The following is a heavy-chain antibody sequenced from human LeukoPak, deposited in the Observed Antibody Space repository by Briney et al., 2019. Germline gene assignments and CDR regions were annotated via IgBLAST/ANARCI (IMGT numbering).Heavy chain of an antibody. Sequence: GGSLRLSCAASGFTFSDYWMYWVRQGPGKRLLSVSRINPDGRTAHYADSVTGRFTISRDNARNTVYLQMNSLRAEDTAVYYCARDESGYYLDYWGQGTLVTVSS. CDR1: GFTFSDYW. D-gene: IGHD3-22*01. CDR2: INPDGRTA. J-gene: IGHJ4*02. V-gene: IGHV3-74*01. CDR3: ARDESGYYLDY.